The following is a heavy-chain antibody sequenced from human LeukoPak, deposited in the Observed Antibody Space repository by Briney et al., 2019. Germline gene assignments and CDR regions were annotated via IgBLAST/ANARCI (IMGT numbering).Heavy chain of an antibody. CDR2: INAYNGNT. V-gene: IGHV1-18*01. D-gene: IGHD4-17*01. Sequence: ASVKVSCKASGYSFTGYGIGWVRQAPGQGPEWMGWINAYNGNTKHAQKFQGRVTMTTDTSTSTAYMELRSLRSDDTAVYYCARGIGSYGDSGLPFAYWGQGTLVTVSS. J-gene: IGHJ4*02. CDR3: ARGIGSYGDSGLPFAY. CDR1: GYSFTGYG.